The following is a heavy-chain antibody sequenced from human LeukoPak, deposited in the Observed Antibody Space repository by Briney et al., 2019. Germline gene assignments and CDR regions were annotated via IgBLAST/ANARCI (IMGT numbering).Heavy chain of an antibody. CDR1: GYTFTDYY. V-gene: IGHV1-2*02. D-gene: IGHD3-22*01. J-gene: IGHJ4*02. CDR2: INTNSGGT. CDR3: ARASYYYDSSGYPGYYFDY. Sequence: EASVKVSCKASGYTFTDYYMHWVRQAPGQGLEWMGWINTNSGGTNYAQKCQGRVTMTRDTSISTAYMELSRLRSDDTAVYYCARASYYYDSSGYPGYYFDYWGQGTLVTVSS.